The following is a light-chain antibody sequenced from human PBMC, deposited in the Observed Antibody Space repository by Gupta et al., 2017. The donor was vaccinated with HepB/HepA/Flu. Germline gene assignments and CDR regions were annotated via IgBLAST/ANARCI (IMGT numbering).Light chain of an antibody. CDR1: SSDVGGYNY. CDR2: DVS. CDR3: SSYTSSSTLVV. Sequence: ALTQPASVAGSPGPSITISCTGTSSDVGGYNYVSWYQQHPGKAPKLMIYDVSNRHSGVSNRFSGSKSGNTASLTISGLQAEDEADYYCSSYTSSSTLVVFGGGTKLTVL. V-gene: IGLV2-14*01. J-gene: IGLJ2*01.